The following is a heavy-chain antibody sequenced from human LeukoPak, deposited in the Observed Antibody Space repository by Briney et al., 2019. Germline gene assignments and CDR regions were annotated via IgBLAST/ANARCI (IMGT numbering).Heavy chain of an antibody. J-gene: IGHJ4*02. D-gene: IGHD3-9*01. CDR2: ISASGRGT. Sequence: GGSLRLSCAGSGFNFSSFVMTWVRQAPGKGLEWVSSISASGRGTYYADSVKGRFTISRDNSKNTLYLQMNSLKTEDTAVYYCTTSPVLRYFDWLLYGDYWGQGTLVTVSS. CDR3: TTSPVLRYFDWLLYGDY. V-gene: IGHV3-23*01. CDR1: GFNFSSFV.